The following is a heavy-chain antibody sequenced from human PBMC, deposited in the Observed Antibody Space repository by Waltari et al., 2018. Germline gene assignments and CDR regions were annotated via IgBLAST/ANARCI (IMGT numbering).Heavy chain of an antibody. D-gene: IGHD6-6*01. CDR2: IKQDGSEK. CDR1: GFTCSSYR. CDR3: ATEPYSSSYYFDF. V-gene: IGHV3-7*01. J-gene: IGHJ4*02. Sequence: EVQLVESGGGWAQPGGGLSLSDAASGFTCSSYRMSWVREAPGKGLEWVANIKQDGSEKYYVDSVKGRFTISRDNAKTSLYLQMNSLRAEDTAVYYCATEPYSSSYYFDFWGQGTLVTVSS.